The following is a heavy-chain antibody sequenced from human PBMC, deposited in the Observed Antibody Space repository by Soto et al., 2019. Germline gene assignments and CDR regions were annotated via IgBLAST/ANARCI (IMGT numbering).Heavy chain of an antibody. Sequence: QVQLVQSGAEVKKPGSSVKVSCKASGGTFSSYAISWVRQAPGQGLEWMGGIIPIFGTANYAQKFQGRVTITADKSTSTAYMELSSLRSEDTAVYYCSAPGXXXXXXXXXTYYYYYGMDVWGQGT. CDR3: SAPGXXXXXXXXXTYYYYYGMDV. J-gene: IGHJ6*02. V-gene: IGHV1-69*06. CDR1: GGTFSSYA. CDR2: IIPIFGTA.